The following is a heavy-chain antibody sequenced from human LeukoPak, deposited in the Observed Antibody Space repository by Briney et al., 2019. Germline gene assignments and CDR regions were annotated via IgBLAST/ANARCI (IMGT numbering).Heavy chain of an antibody. D-gene: IGHD6-19*01. V-gene: IGHV4-61*01. Sequence: SETLSLTCTVSGGSVSSGSYYWSWIRQPPGKGLEWIGYIYYSRSTNYNPSLKSRVTISVDTCKNQFSLKLSSVTAADTAVYYCARRVAGDFDYWGQGTLVTVSS. CDR1: GGSVSSGSYY. J-gene: IGHJ4*02. CDR2: IYYSRST. CDR3: ARRVAGDFDY.